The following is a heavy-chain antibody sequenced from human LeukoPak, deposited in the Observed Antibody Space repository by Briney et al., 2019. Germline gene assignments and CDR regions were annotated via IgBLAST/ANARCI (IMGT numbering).Heavy chain of an antibody. CDR3: ARDVGGHNYGYSLDY. CDR1: GGSISSYY. D-gene: IGHD5-18*01. CDR2: IYTSGST. J-gene: IGHJ4*02. V-gene: IGHV4-4*07. Sequence: SETLSLTCTVSGGSISSYYWNWIRQPAGKGLEWIGRIYTSGSTSYNSSLKSRVTISVDTSKNQFSLKLSSVTAADTAVYYCARDVGGHNYGYSLDYWGQGTLVSVSS.